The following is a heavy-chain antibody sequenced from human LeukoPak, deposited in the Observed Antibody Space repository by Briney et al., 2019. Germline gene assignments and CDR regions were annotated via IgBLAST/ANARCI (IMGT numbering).Heavy chain of an antibody. CDR3: AKARYCSGTTCYAYYFDY. D-gene: IGHD2-2*01. Sequence: PGGSLSLSCAASGFTFNTYAMHWVRQAPGKGLEWVAVISYDGSNKYYADSVKGRFTISRDNSKNTLYLQMNSLRAEDTAVYYCAKARYCSGTTCYAYYFDYWGQGTLVTVSS. CDR1: GFTFNTYA. CDR2: ISYDGSNK. V-gene: IGHV3-30-3*01. J-gene: IGHJ4*02.